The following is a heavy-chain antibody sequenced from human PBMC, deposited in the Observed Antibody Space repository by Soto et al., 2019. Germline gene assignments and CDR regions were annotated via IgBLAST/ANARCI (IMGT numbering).Heavy chain of an antibody. J-gene: IGHJ5*02. CDR3: VRDQS. CDR1: GFTVSSNY. V-gene: IGHV3-7*01. CDR2: INQDGSEK. Sequence: PGGSLRLSCAASGFTVSSNYMSWVRQAPGKGLEWVANINQDGSEKYYVDSVRGRFTISRDNAKNSLYLQMNSLRVEDTAVYYCVRDQSWGQGTLVTVSS.